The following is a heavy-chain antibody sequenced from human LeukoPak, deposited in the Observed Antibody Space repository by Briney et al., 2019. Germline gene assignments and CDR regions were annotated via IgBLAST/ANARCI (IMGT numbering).Heavy chain of an antibody. V-gene: IGHV4-59*01. CDR2: IHYTGST. Sequence: PSETLSLTCTVSGGSIRNYYWSWIRQPPGRGLEWIGFIHYTGSTNYNPSLKSRVTIAVDTSKNKFSLKLTSVTAADTAVYYCARANYDILTGATFDYWGQGTLVTVSS. J-gene: IGHJ4*02. D-gene: IGHD3-9*01. CDR3: ARANYDILTGATFDY. CDR1: GGSIRNYY.